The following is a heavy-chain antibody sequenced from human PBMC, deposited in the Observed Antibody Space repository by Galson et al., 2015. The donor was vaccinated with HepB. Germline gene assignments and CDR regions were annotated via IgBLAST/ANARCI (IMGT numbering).Heavy chain of an antibody. CDR1: GGTFSSYA. D-gene: IGHD3-22*01. CDR2: IIPIFGTA. CDR3: ASANYYDSSGYYPPLI. J-gene: IGHJ4*02. Sequence: SVKVSCKASGGTFSSYAISWVRQAPGQGLEWMGGIIPIFGTANYAQKFQGRVTMTRDTSITTAYMELSRLRSDDTAVYYCASANYYDSSGYYPPLIWGQGTLVTVSS. V-gene: IGHV1-69*05.